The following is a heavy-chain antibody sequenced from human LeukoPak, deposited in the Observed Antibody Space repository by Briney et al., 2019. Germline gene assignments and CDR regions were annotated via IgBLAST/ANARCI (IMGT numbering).Heavy chain of an antibody. CDR1: GGSISSGDYY. Sequence: SETLSLTCTVSGGSISSGDYYWSWIRQPPGKGLKWIGYIYYSGSTYYNPSLKSRVTISVDTSKNQFSLKLSSVTAADTAVYYCARDRYYYDSSGYHYYYGMDVWGQGTTVTVSS. D-gene: IGHD3-22*01. V-gene: IGHV4-30-4*01. CDR3: ARDRYYYDSSGYHYYYGMDV. J-gene: IGHJ6*02. CDR2: IYYSGST.